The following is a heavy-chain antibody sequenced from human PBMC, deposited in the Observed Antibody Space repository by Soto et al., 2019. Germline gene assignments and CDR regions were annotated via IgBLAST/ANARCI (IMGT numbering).Heavy chain of an antibody. D-gene: IGHD3-22*01. CDR2: IKHSGET. J-gene: IGHJ4*02. CDR1: GGSFTNYY. CDR3: TRQWSSGYYSDF. V-gene: IGHV4-34*01. Sequence: LSLTCAVSGGSFTNYYWSWIRQSPAKGLEWIGEIKHSGETRYNPSLNDRVTMSVDTSRTQFSLKLRSVTAADTAVYYCTRQWSSGYYSDFWGQGTVVTVSS.